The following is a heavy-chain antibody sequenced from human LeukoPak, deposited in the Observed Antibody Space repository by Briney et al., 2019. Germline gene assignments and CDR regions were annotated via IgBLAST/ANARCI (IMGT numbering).Heavy chain of an antibody. Sequence: ASVKVSCKASGYTFTSYGISWVQQAPGQGLEWMGWISAYNGNTNYAQKLQGRVTMTKDTSTSTAYMELRSLRSDDTAVYYCSVGYYYDSSGYYGLDYWGQGTLVTVSS. CDR1: GYTFTSYG. CDR3: SVGYYYDSSGYYGLDY. CDR2: ISAYNGNT. J-gene: IGHJ4*02. V-gene: IGHV1-18*01. D-gene: IGHD3-22*01.